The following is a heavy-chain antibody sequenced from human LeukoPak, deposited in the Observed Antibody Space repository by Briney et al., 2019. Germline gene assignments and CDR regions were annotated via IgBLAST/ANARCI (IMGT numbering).Heavy chain of an antibody. J-gene: IGHJ4*02. CDR1: GYTFTSYA. D-gene: IGHD1-26*01. Sequence: ASVKVSCKAFGYTFTSYAMHWLGQAPGQRLEWMGWINAGNGNTKYSQKFQGRVTITRDTSASTAYMELSSLRSEDTAVYYCARGSYSGSYRFDYWGQGTLVTVSS. V-gene: IGHV1-3*01. CDR3: ARGSYSGSYRFDY. CDR2: INAGNGNT.